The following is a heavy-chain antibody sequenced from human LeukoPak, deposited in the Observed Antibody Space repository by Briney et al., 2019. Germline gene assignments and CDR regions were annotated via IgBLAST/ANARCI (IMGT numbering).Heavy chain of an antibody. Sequence: GGSLRLSCAASGFTFSDYYMSWIRQAPGKGLEWVSDICVSGRTIYYADSVKGRFSISRDNAKNSVYLQMNNLRDEDTAVYYCARDRLGDYDHSGYYDKWGQGTLVTVSS. CDR3: ARDRLGDYDHSGYYDK. CDR1: GFTFSDYY. J-gene: IGHJ4*02. V-gene: IGHV3-11*01. CDR2: ICVSGRTI. D-gene: IGHD3-22*01.